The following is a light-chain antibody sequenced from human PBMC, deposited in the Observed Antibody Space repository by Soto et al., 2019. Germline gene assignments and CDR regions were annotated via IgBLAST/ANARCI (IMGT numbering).Light chain of an antibody. CDR1: QSISSW. CDR2: DAS. CDR3: QQYNSYST. V-gene: IGKV1-5*01. J-gene: IGKJ1*01. Sequence: DIQMPQSPSTLSASVGDRVTITCRASQSISSWLAWYQQKPGKAPKLLIYDASSWESGVPSRFSGSGSGTEFTLTISTLQPDDFATYYCQQYNSYSTFGQGTKVEIK.